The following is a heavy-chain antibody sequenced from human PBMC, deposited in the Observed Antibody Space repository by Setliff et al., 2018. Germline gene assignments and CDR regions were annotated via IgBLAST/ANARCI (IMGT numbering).Heavy chain of an antibody. Sequence: PSETLSLTCTVSSGSISSDNYYWGWIRQPPGKGLEWIGTLSYNGNAYYTPSLKSRVTISIDTSKNQFSLKLSSVTAADTAVYYCARHTIAMSTIISYFAYWGQGTLVTVSS. V-gene: IGHV4-39*01. J-gene: IGHJ4*02. CDR3: ARHTIAMSTIISYFAY. CDR1: SGSISSDNYY. CDR2: LSYNGNA. D-gene: IGHD3-10*01.